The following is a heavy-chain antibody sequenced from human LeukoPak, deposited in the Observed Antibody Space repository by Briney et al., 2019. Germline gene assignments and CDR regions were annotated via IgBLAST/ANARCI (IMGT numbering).Heavy chain of an antibody. CDR3: ARHYPPDYTFDC. CDR1: GASISSYY. J-gene: IGHJ4*02. V-gene: IGHV4-59*08. Sequence: SETLSLTCTVSGASISSYYWSWIRQPPGEGLEWIGYIDYSGRPNYNPSLKSRVTISVDTSKNQFSLKLSSVTAADTAVYFCARHYPPDYTFDCWGRGTLVTVSS. CDR2: IDYSGRP. D-gene: IGHD4-11*01.